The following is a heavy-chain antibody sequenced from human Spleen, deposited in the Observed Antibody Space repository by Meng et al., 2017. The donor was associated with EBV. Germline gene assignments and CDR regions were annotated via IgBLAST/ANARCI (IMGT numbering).Heavy chain of an antibody. J-gene: IGHJ4*02. CDR1: GGTYA. D-gene: IGHD3-10*01. CDR3: ARGLLLGSFIGAFDS. V-gene: IGHV1-69*12. Sequence: QIQLVQSAAEVKKPGSSVKVSCKASGGTYAFTWVRQAPGQGLEWMGGIIPIFGTTNYAQKFQGRVTITADESTSTTYMALGSLRSEDTAVYYCARGLLLGSFIGAFDSWGQGTLVTVSS. CDR2: IIPIFGTT.